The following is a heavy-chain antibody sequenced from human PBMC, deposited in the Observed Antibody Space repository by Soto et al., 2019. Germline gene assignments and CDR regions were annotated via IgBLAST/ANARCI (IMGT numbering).Heavy chain of an antibody. D-gene: IGHD2-2*01. CDR3: AKDVVPAAEWYYFDY. CDR1: GFTFSSYG. V-gene: IGHV3-30*18. Sequence: VQLVESGGGVVQPGRSLRLSCAASGFTFSSYGMHWVRQAPGKGLEWVAVISYDGSNKYYADSVKGRFTISRDNSKNTLYLQMNSLRAEDTAVYYCAKDVVPAAEWYYFDYWGQGTLVTVSS. J-gene: IGHJ4*02. CDR2: ISYDGSNK.